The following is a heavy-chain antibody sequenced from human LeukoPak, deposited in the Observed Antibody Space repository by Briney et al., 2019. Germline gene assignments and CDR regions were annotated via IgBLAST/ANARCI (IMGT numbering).Heavy chain of an antibody. V-gene: IGHV3-30-3*01. CDR1: GLTFSSYA. Sequence: GGSLRLSCAASGLTFSSYAMHWVRQAPGKGLEWVAVISYDGSNKYYADSVKGRFTISRDNSKNTLYLQMNSLRAEDTAVYYCARDLVTIFGVAGFDYWGQGTLVTVSS. CDR2: ISYDGSNK. D-gene: IGHD3-3*01. CDR3: ARDLVTIFGVAGFDY. J-gene: IGHJ4*02.